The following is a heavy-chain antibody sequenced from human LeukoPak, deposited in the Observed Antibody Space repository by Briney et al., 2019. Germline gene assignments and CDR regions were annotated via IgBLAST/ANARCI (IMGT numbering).Heavy chain of an antibody. V-gene: IGHV3-49*04. Sequence: GGSLRLSCTASGFIFCDYAMSWVRQAPGKGLEWVGFIRSKPYGGTTEYAASVKGRFSISRDDSKSIAYLQMNSLKTEDTAVYSCTRSAGYSSGWYHDYWGQGTLVTVSS. CDR2: IRSKPYGGTT. J-gene: IGHJ4*02. CDR1: GFIFCDYA. CDR3: TRSAGYSSGWYHDY. D-gene: IGHD6-19*01.